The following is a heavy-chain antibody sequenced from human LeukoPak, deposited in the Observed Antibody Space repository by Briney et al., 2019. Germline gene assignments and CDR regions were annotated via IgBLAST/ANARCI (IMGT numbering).Heavy chain of an antibody. J-gene: IGHJ3*02. Sequence: ASVKVSCKVSGYTFTDYYMHWVQQAPGKGLEWMGLVDPEDGETIYAEKFQGRVTITADTSTDTAYMELSSPRSEDTAVYYCATIEYSSSSRAFDIWGQGTMVTVSS. CDR2: VDPEDGET. CDR1: GYTFTDYY. V-gene: IGHV1-69-2*01. D-gene: IGHD6-6*01. CDR3: ATIEYSSSSRAFDI.